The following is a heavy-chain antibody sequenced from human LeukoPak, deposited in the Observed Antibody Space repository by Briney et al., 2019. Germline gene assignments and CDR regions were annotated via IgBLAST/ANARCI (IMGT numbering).Heavy chain of an antibody. V-gene: IGHV4-59*12. CDR3: ARGDSSGYFDAFDI. CDR2: IYYAGNT. J-gene: IGHJ3*02. CDR1: GGSISSYY. Sequence: SETLSLTCTVSGGSISSYYWSWIRQPPGKGLEWIGFIYYAGNTNYNPSLKNRVNISVDTSKNQFSLRLTSVTAADTAVYYCARGDSSGYFDAFDIWGQGTMVTVSS. D-gene: IGHD3-22*01.